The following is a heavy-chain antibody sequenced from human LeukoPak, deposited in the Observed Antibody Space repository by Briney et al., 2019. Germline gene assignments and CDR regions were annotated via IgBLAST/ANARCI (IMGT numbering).Heavy chain of an antibody. CDR3: AREFSSIGNYYYYMDV. CDR2: IFNSGTT. D-gene: IGHD6-13*01. Sequence: SETLSLTCSVSGFSLTSTNYYWAWLRQPPGRGLEWVGTIFNSGTTYYNTSLKSRLTISLDTSQNQFSLKLASVTAADTAIYYCAREFSSIGNYYYYMDVWGRGTTVTVSS. J-gene: IGHJ6*03. CDR1: GFSLTSTNYY. V-gene: IGHV4-39*07.